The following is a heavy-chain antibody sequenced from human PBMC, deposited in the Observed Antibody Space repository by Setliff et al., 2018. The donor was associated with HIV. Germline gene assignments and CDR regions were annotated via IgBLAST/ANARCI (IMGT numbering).Heavy chain of an antibody. V-gene: IGHV4-59*01. J-gene: IGHJ6*03. CDR2: IYYSGST. D-gene: IGHD6-19*01. CDR3: PRGGYSSGWSDMDV. Sequence: SETLSLTCTVSGGSISSYYWSWIRQPPGKGLEWIGYIYYSGSTNYNPSLKSRVTISVDTSKNQFSLKLSSVTAADTAVYYCPRGGYSSGWSDMDVWGKGTTVTVSS. CDR1: GGSISSYY.